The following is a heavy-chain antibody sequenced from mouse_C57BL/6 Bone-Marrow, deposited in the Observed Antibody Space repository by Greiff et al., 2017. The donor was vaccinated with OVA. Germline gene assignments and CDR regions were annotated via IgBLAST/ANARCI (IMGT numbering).Heavy chain of an antibody. CDR2: IDPENGDT. CDR3: TTLAGTWRYFDV. V-gene: IGHV14-4*01. Sequence: VQLQQSGAELVRPGASVKLSCTASGFNIKDDYMHWVKQRPEQGLEWIGWIDPENGDTEYASKFQGKATITADTSSNTAYLQLSSLTSEDTAVYYCTTLAGTWRYFDVWGTGTTVTVSS. J-gene: IGHJ1*03. D-gene: IGHD4-1*01. CDR1: GFNIKDDY.